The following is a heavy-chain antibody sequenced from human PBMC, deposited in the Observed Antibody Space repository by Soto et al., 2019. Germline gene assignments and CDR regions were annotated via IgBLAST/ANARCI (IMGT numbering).Heavy chain of an antibody. Sequence: QVQLQESGPGLVKPSETLSLTCTVSGGSISSYYWSWIRQPPGKGLEWIGYIYYSGSTNYNPSLKSRVXXSXDXXKNQFSLKLRSVTATDTAVYYCVTLGGTSSWYLDYWGQGTLVTVSS. CDR2: IYYSGST. D-gene: IGHD6-13*01. J-gene: IGHJ4*02. CDR3: VTLGGTSSWYLDY. V-gene: IGHV4-59*08. CDR1: GGSISSYY.